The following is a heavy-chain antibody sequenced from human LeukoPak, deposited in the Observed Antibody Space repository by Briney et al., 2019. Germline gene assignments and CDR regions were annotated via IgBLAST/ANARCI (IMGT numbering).Heavy chain of an antibody. V-gene: IGHV3-66*04. CDR3: ARQTPEYYFGSGRKFDS. CDR2: VYPRGQT. CDR1: GFTVSSDY. D-gene: IGHD3-10*01. J-gene: IGHJ4*02. Sequence: GGSRRLSCSVSGFTVSSDYVSWVRQAPGEGLEWVSVVYPRGQTYYADSVKGRFTLSRDTLNNTLHLQMNSLRVEDTAVYYCARQTPEYYFGSGRKFDSWGQGTLVTVST.